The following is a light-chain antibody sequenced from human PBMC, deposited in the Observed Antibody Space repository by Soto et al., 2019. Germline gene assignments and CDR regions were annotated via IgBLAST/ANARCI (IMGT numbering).Light chain of an antibody. CDR1: QSVNNN. J-gene: IGKJ1*01. Sequence: EIVMTQSPVTLSVSPGERATLSCTASQSVNNNVAWYQQKPGQAPRLLIYGASTRATGIPARFSGSGSGTEFTLTISSLQPEDRARDDGLQEHSYPWTFGQGTKVDI. CDR2: GAS. V-gene: IGKV3-15*01. CDR3: LQEHSYPWT.